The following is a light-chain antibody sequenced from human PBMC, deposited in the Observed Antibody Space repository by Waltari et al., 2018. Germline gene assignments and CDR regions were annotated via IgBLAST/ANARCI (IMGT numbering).Light chain of an antibody. Sequence: QSVLTQPSSASGTPGQRVTISCSGSSSNIGSNYVYWYQQLPGTAPKLLIHTDNQRPPGVPVRFSASKSGASASLAISGLRSDDEADYYWAAWDDSLTGRVFGGGTKLTVL. CDR2: TDN. V-gene: IGLV1-47*01. J-gene: IGLJ3*02. CDR1: SSNIGSNY. CDR3: AAWDDSLTGRV.